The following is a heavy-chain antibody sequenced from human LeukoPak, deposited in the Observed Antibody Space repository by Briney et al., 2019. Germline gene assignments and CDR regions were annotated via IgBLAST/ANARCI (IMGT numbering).Heavy chain of an antibody. CDR1: GGSISGSSYY. J-gene: IGHJ4*02. V-gene: IGHV4-39*07. CDR2: IYYSGST. Sequence: SETLSLTCTVSGGSISGSSYYWGWTRQPPGRGLEWIGSIYYSGSTYYNPSLKSRVTISVDTSKNQFSLKLSSVTAADTAVYYCARGRPWGYWGQGTLVTVSS. D-gene: IGHD7-27*01. CDR3: ARGRPWGY.